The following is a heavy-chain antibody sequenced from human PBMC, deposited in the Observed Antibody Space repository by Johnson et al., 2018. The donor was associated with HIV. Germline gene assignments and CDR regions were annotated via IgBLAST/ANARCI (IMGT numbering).Heavy chain of an antibody. D-gene: IGHD6-19*01. CDR2: ITSSGTTK. J-gene: IGHJ3*02. V-gene: IGHV3-11*04. CDR3: AREMGWEDAFDI. CDR1: GFTVSSNY. Sequence: QVQLVESGGGVVQPGRSLRLSCAASGFTVSSNYMSWIRQAPGKGLEYVSYITSSGTTKYYADSVKGRFTISRDNAKNSLYLQMNSLRAEDTAVYYCAREMGWEDAFDIWGQGTMVTVSS.